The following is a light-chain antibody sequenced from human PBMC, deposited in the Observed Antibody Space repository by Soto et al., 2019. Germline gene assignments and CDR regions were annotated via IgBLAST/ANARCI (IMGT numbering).Light chain of an antibody. CDR1: SSDVGGYNY. Sequence: QSVLTQPASVSGSPGQSITISCTGTSSDVGGYNYVSWYQQHPGKVPKLLIYEVSNRPSGVSNRFSGSKSGNTASLTISGLQAEDEADYYCSSYTSSSLYVFGTGTKVPS. J-gene: IGLJ1*01. CDR3: SSYTSSSLYV. V-gene: IGLV2-14*01. CDR2: EVS.